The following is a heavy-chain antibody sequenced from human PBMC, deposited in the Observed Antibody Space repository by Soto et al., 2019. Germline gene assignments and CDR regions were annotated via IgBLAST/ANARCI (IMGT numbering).Heavy chain of an antibody. CDR3: SRDPPYYDFWSGYYYYGMDV. V-gene: IGHV4-4*07. CDR1: CGSNSSYY. CDR2: IYTSGST. J-gene: IGHJ6*02. Sequence: SETLSLTCTVSCGSNSSYYWSWIRQPAGKGLEWIGRIYTSGSTNYNPSLKSRVTMSVDTSKNQFSLKLSSVTAADTAVYYCSRDPPYYDFWSGYYYYGMDVWGQGTTV. D-gene: IGHD3-3*01.